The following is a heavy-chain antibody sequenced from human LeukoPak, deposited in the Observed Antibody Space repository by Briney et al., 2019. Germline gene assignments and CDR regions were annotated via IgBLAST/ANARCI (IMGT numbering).Heavy chain of an antibody. V-gene: IGHV4-39*07. Sequence: SETLSLTCTVSGGSISSSSYYWGWIRQPPGKALEWIGSIYYSGTSHYNPSLKSRVTISVDTSKNQFSLKLSSVTAADTAVYYCARDGEMATIENYFDYWGQGTLVTVSS. CDR1: GGSISSSSYY. J-gene: IGHJ4*02. CDR2: IYYSGTS. D-gene: IGHD5-24*01. CDR3: ARDGEMATIENYFDY.